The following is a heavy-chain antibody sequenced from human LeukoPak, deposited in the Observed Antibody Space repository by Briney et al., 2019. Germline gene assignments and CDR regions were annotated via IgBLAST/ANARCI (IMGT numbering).Heavy chain of an antibody. J-gene: IGHJ4*02. V-gene: IGHV4-59*01. CDR3: TRRGKDDYNLYYFDY. D-gene: IGHD5-24*01. CDR1: GGSISSYY. CDR2: IYYSGST. Sequence: SETLSLTCTVSGGSISSYYWSWIRQPPGKGLEWIGHIYYSGSTNYNPSLKSRVTISVDMSKNQLSLKLRSVTAADTAVYYCTRRGKDDYNLYYFDYWGQGALVTASS.